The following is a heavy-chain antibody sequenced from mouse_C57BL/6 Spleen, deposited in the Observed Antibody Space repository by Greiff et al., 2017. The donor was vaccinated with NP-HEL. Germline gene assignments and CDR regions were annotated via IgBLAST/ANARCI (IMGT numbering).Heavy chain of an antibody. V-gene: IGHV7-3*01. D-gene: IGHD1-1*01. J-gene: IGHJ2*01. Sequence: EVKVVESGGGLVQPGGSLSLSCAASGFTFTDYYMSWVRQPPGKALEWLGFIRNKANGYTTEYSASVKGRFTISRDNSQSILYLQMNALRAEDSATYYGARYITVVAFDYWGQGTTLTVSS. CDR1: GFTFTDYY. CDR3: ARYITVVAFDY. CDR2: IRNKANGYTT.